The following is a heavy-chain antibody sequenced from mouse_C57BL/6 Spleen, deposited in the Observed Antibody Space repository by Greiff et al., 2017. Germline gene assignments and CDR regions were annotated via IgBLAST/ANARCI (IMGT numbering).Heavy chain of an antibody. J-gene: IGHJ2*01. D-gene: IGHD2-5*01. CDR1: GFNIKDDY. Sequence: VQLQQSGAELVRPGASVKLSCTASGFNIKDDYMHWVKQRPEQGLEWIGWIDPENGDTEYASKFQGKATITADTSSNTAYLQLSSLTSEDTAVYYCTTGGYSNCNYWGQGTTLTVSS. CDR2: IDPENGDT. V-gene: IGHV14-4*01. CDR3: TTGGYSNCNY.